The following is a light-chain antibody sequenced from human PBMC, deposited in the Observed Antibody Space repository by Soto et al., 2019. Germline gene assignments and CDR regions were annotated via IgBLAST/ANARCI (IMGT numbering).Light chain of an antibody. Sequence: QCVLTKPASVYGSPGESITISCTGTSSDIGSYDLVSWYQQHPGKAPKLIIYEGSTRPSGVSNRFSGSKSGNTASLTISGLQAEDEADYYCCSYAGSNTFDVFGTGTRSPS. CDR2: EGS. J-gene: IGLJ1*01. V-gene: IGLV2-23*03. CDR1: SSDIGSYDL. CDR3: CSYAGSNTFDV.